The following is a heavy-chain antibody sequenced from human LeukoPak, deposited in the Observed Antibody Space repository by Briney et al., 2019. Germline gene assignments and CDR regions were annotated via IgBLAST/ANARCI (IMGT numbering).Heavy chain of an antibody. CDR2: IYPGDSDT. Sequence: GESLKISCKGSGYSFTSYWIGWVRQMPGKGLEWMGIIYPGDSDTRYSPSFQGQVTISADKSISTAYLQWSSLKASDTAMYYCARHRHYYGSGSSGGLPNWFDPWGQGTLVTVSS. J-gene: IGHJ5*02. CDR1: GYSFTSYW. V-gene: IGHV5-51*01. D-gene: IGHD3-10*01. CDR3: ARHRHYYGSGSSGGLPNWFDP.